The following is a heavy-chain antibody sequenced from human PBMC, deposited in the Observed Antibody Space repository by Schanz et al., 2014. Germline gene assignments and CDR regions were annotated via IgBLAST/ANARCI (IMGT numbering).Heavy chain of an antibody. J-gene: IGHJ5*02. D-gene: IGHD3-22*01. CDR3: ARPSSVVGITGWFDT. V-gene: IGHV4-39*01. CDR2: ISYSGNT. CDR1: GTSITSSTYY. Sequence: QLQLRESGPGLVKPSETLSLICSVSGTSITSSTYYWGWIRQPPGKGPEWIGSISYSGNTYYTPSLKSRVPIPLDPPKTQFPLKLTSVTAADTAVYYCARPSSVVGITGWFDTWGQGTLVTVSS.